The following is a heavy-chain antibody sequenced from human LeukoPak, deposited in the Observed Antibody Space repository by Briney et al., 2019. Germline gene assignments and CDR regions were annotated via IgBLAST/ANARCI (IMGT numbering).Heavy chain of an antibody. CDR1: GFTFSSYA. CDR3: AKDYFLIDY. Sequence: GGSLRLSCAASGFTFSSYAMSWVRQAPGKGLEWVSTLTGSGATTYYADSVKGRFTISRDNSKNTLYLQMNSLRAEDTAVYYCAKDYFLIDYWGQGTLVTVSS. J-gene: IGHJ4*02. D-gene: IGHD3-10*01. CDR2: LTGSGATT. V-gene: IGHV3-23*01.